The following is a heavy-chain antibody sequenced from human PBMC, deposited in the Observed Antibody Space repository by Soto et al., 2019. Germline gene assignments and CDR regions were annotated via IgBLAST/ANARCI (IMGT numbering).Heavy chain of an antibody. CDR2: IRSKAYGGTT. J-gene: IGHJ5*02. Sequence: TGGSLRLSCTDSGFTFGDYAMSWFRQAPGKGLEWVGFIRSKAYGGTTEYAASVKGRFTISRDDYKSIAYLQMNSLQTEDTAVYYCTPVGWFDTWGQGTLVTVSS. V-gene: IGHV3-49*03. CDR1: GFTFGDYA. CDR3: TPVGWFDT. D-gene: IGHD1-26*01.